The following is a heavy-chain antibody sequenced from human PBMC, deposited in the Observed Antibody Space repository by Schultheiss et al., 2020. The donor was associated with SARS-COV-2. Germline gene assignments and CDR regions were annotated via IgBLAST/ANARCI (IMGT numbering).Heavy chain of an antibody. V-gene: IGHV2-70*01. J-gene: IGHJ3*02. Sequence: TLSLTCSVSGDSISSGGYYWSWIRQHPGKGLEWLALIDWDDDKYYSPSLKSRLTITKDTSKNQVVLTMTNMDPVDTATYYCARISGGAFDIWGQGTMVTVSS. CDR1: GDSISSGGYY. CDR2: IDWDDDK. CDR3: ARISGGAFDI. D-gene: IGHD1-26*01.